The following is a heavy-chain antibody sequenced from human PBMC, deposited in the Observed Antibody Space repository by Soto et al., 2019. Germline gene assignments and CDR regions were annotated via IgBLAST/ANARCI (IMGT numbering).Heavy chain of an antibody. D-gene: IGHD3-22*01. V-gene: IGHV5-51*01. Sequence: PGESLKISCKGSGYSFTSYWIGWVRQMPGRGLEWMGIIYPGDSDTRYSPSFQGQVTISADKSISTAYLQWSSLKASDTAMYYCARAYYDSSGYPHAFDIWGQGTMVTVSS. CDR2: IYPGDSDT. J-gene: IGHJ3*02. CDR1: GYSFTSYW. CDR3: ARAYYDSSGYPHAFDI.